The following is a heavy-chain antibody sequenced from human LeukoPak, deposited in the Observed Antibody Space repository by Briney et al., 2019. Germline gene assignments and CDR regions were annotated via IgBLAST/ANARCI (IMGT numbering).Heavy chain of an antibody. D-gene: IGHD1-7*01. J-gene: IGHJ4*02. V-gene: IGHV1-69*05. CDR1: GGTFSSYA. Sequence: SVKVSCKASGGTFSSYAISWVRQAPGQGLEWMGGIIPIFGTANYAQKFQGRVTITTDESTSTAYMELSSLRSEDTAVYYCARGEQLGELKFDYWGQGTLVTVSS. CDR3: ARGEQLGELKFDY. CDR2: IIPIFGTA.